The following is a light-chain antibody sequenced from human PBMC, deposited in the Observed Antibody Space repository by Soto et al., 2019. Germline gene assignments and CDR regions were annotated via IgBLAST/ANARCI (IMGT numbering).Light chain of an antibody. CDR1: QGISSW. J-gene: IGKJ1*01. V-gene: IGKV1-12*01. Sequence: DIQMTQSPSSVCASVGDRVTITCRASQGISSWLAWYQQKPGKAPNLLIYAASSLPSGVPSRFRGSGSGTDFTLTINSLQPEDIATYYCQQTNSFPRTFGQGTKVDIK. CDR3: QQTNSFPRT. CDR2: AAS.